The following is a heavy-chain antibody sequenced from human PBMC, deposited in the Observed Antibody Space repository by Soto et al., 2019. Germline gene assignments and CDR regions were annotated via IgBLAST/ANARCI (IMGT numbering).Heavy chain of an antibody. CDR3: ARYTLLLYWLDP. J-gene: IGHJ5*02. V-gene: IGHV4-39*01. CDR1: GGSISSSSYY. Sequence: SETLSLTCTVSGGSISSSSYYWGWIRQPPGKGLEWIGSIYYSGSTYYNPSLKSRVTISVDTSKNQFSLKLSSVTAADTAVYYCARYTLLLYWLDPWGQGTLVTVSS. CDR2: IYYSGST. D-gene: IGHD1-1*01.